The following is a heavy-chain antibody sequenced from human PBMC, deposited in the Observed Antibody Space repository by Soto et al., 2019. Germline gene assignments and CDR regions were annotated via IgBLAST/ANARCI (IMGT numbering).Heavy chain of an antibody. D-gene: IGHD5-12*01. CDR1: GFTFSSYA. V-gene: IGHV3-23*01. CDR2: ISGSGGST. Sequence: EVQLLESGGGLVQPGGSLRLSCAASGFTFSSYAMSWVRQAPGKGLEWVSAISGSGGSTYYADSVKGRFTISRDNSKNTLYLQMNSLKAEDTAVYYCAKDFDDGYEAFDYWGQGTLVTVSS. J-gene: IGHJ4*02. CDR3: AKDFDDGYEAFDY.